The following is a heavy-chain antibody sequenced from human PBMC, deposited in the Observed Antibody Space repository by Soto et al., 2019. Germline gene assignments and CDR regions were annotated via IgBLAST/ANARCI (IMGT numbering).Heavy chain of an antibody. J-gene: IGHJ5*02. V-gene: IGHV4-34*01. CDR3: ASGGYDSPNWFDP. Sequence: SDTLSLTCAVYGGSFSGYYWSWIRQPPGKGLEWIGEINHSGSTNYNPSLKSRVTISVDTSKNQFSLKLTSVTAADTAVYYCASGGYDSPNWFDPWGQGTLVTVSS. D-gene: IGHD5-12*01. CDR1: GGSFSGYY. CDR2: INHSGST.